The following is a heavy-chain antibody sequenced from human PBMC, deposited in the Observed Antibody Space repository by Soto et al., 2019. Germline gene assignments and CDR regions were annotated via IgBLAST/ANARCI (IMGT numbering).Heavy chain of an antibody. V-gene: IGHV1-69*13. CDR1: GGTFSSYA. D-gene: IGHD3-22*01. Sequence: VASVKVSCKASGGTFSSYAISWVRQAPGQGLEWMGGIIPIFGTANYAQKFQGRVTITADESTSTAYMELSSLRSEDTAVYYCARDLEGGRTLYYYDSSGPAGYAFDIWGQGTMVTVSS. CDR2: IIPIFGTA. CDR3: ARDLEGGRTLYYYDSSGPAGYAFDI. J-gene: IGHJ3*02.